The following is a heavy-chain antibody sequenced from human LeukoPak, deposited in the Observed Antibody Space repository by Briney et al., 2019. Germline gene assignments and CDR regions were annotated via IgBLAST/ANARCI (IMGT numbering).Heavy chain of an antibody. Sequence: PGGSLRLSCAASGFTFSSYAMSWVRQAPGKGPEWVSAISGSGGSSYYADSVKGRFTISRDNSKNTLYLQMNSLRAEDTAVYYCAKDRADQYYDFWSGLTPPYYGMDVWGQGTTVTVSS. CDR1: GFTFSSYA. CDR3: AKDRADQYYDFWSGLTPPYYGMDV. CDR2: ISGSGGSS. D-gene: IGHD3-3*01. V-gene: IGHV3-23*01. J-gene: IGHJ6*02.